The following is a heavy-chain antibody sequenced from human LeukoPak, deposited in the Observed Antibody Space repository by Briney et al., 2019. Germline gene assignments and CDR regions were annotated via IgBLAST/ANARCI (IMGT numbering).Heavy chain of an antibody. CDR3: ARGVLRYFDWLLSYYFDY. CDR1: GYTFTSYD. V-gene: IGHV1-8*01. CDR2: MNPNSGNT. D-gene: IGHD3-9*01. Sequence: ASVKVSCKASGYTFTSYDINWARQATGQGLEWMGWMNPNSGNTGYAQKFQGRVTITRNTSISTAYMELSSLRSEDTAVYYCARGVLRYFDWLLSYYFDYWGQGTLVTVSS. J-gene: IGHJ4*02.